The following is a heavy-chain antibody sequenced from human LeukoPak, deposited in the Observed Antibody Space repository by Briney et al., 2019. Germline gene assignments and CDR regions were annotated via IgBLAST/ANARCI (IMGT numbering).Heavy chain of an antibody. D-gene: IGHD4-11*01. J-gene: IGHJ6*02. CDR1: GYTFTGYY. V-gene: IGHV1-2*02. CDR3: ARNSHYYYGMDV. CDR2: INPNSGGT. Sequence: EASVKVSCKASGYTFTGYYMHWVRQAPGQGLEWMGWINPNSGGTNYAQKFQGRVTMTRDTSISTAYMELSRLRSDDTAVYYCARNSHYYYGMDVWGQGTTVTVSS.